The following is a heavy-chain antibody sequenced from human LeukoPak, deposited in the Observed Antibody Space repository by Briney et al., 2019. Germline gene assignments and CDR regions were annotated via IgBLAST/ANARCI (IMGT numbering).Heavy chain of an antibody. CDR3: ARDKYYGSGSYAHFDY. V-gene: IGHV3-53*05. Sequence: GGSLRLSCAASGFTVSSNYMSWVRQAPGKGLDWVSVIYSGGSTYYADSVKGRFTISRDNSKNTLYLQMNSLRAEDTAVYYCARDKYYGSGSYAHFDYWGQGTLVTVSS. CDR2: IYSGGST. D-gene: IGHD3-10*01. J-gene: IGHJ4*02. CDR1: GFTVSSNY.